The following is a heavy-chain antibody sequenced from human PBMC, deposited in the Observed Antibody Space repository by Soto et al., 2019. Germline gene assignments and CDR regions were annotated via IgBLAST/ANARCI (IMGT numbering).Heavy chain of an antibody. J-gene: IGHJ4*02. Sequence: QVRLVQSGPEVKKPGASVKVSCKTSGYTFTSHGISWVRQAPGQGLEWMGWITTDKGKTTYAQKFQGRVTMTTDTSTSTAYMELRSLRSDDTAVYYCATSSPASDYWGQGTLVTVSS. CDR2: ITTDKGKT. V-gene: IGHV1-18*01. CDR3: ATSSPASDY. CDR1: GYTFTSHG.